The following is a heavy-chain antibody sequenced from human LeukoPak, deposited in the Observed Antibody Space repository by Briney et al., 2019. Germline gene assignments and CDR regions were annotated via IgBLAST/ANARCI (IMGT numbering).Heavy chain of an antibody. Sequence: PGGSLRLSCAASGFTVSSNYMSWVRQAPGKGLEWVSAISGSGGSTYYADSVKGRFTISRDNSKNTLYLQMNSLRAEDTAVYYCAKVLGTGYGMDVWGQGTTVTVSS. D-gene: IGHD7-27*01. CDR2: ISGSGGST. J-gene: IGHJ6*02. CDR3: AKVLGTGYGMDV. CDR1: GFTVSSNY. V-gene: IGHV3-23*01.